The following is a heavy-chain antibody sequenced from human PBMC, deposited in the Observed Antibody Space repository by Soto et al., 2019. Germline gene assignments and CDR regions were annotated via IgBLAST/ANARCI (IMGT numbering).Heavy chain of an antibody. CDR2: INQDGSEK. D-gene: IGHD3-10*01. V-gene: IGHV3-7*04. CDR3: ASDRQGKDY. CDR1: GFTFNNYW. J-gene: IGHJ4*02. Sequence: EVQLVESGGGLVQPGGSLRLSCVDSGFTFNNYWMSWVRQAPGKGLEWVANINQDGSEKYYVDSVKGRFTISRDNAKSTQYLHMISLRAEDAAVSYCASDRQGKDYWGQGTLVTV.